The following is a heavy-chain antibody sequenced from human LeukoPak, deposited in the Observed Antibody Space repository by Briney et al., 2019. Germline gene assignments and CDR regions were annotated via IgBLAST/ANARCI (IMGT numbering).Heavy chain of an antibody. CDR1: GYSINSGYY. V-gene: IGHV4-38-2*01. CDR2: SYHSGST. Sequence: KPSETLSLTCAVSGYSINSGYYWGWIRQPPGKGLEWIGSSYHSGSTYYNPSLKSRVTISVDTSKNQFSLKLSSVTAADTAVYYCARGPYYDFWSGMDAFDIWGQGTMVAVSS. J-gene: IGHJ3*02. D-gene: IGHD3-3*01. CDR3: ARGPYYDFWSGMDAFDI.